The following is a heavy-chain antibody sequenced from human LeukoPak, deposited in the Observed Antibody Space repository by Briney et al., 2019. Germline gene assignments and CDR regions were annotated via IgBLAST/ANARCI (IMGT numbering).Heavy chain of an antibody. CDR1: GFTFSNYG. V-gene: IGHV3-48*02. CDR2: ISSSDNTI. D-gene: IGHD5-12*01. Sequence: PGGSLRLSCAASGFTFSNYGMNWVRQSPVKGLEWLSYISSSDNTIYYADSVKGRFTISRDNAKNSLYLQMNSLRDEDTAVYYCARAMSSGYDYWGQGTLVTVSS. J-gene: IGHJ4*02. CDR3: ARAMSSGYDY.